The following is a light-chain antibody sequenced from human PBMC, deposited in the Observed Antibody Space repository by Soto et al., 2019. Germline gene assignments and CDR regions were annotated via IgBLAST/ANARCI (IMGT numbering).Light chain of an antibody. CDR2: EGS. CDR1: SSDVGSYNL. J-gene: IGLJ2*01. V-gene: IGLV2-23*01. CDR3: CSFAGSSTYVV. Sequence: QSVLTQPASVSGSPGQSITISCTGTSSDVGSYNLVSWFQHHPGKAPKLMTYEGSKRPSGVSNRFSGSKSGNTASLTISGLQAEDEAAYYCCSFAGSSTYVVFGGGTKLTVL.